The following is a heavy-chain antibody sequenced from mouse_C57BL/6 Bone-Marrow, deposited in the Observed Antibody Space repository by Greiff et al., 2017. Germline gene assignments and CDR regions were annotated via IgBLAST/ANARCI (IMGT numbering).Heavy chain of an antibody. D-gene: IGHD2-2*01. V-gene: IGHV1-64*01. J-gene: IGHJ2*01. CDR3: ASVWLRYYFDY. CDR2: IHPNSGST. CDR1: GYTFTSYW. Sequence: QVQLQQPGAELVKPGASVKLSCKASGYTFTSYWMHWVKQRPGQGLEWIGMIHPNSGSTNYNEKFKSKATLTVDKSSSTDYMQLSSLTSEDSAVYYCASVWLRYYFDYWGQGTTLTVSS.